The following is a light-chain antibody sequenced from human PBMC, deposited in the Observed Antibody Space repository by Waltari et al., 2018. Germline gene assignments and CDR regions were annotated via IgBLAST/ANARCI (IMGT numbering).Light chain of an antibody. CDR3: QHYVRLPAT. Sequence: EIVLTPYPGSLSSSPGERVTLSCRASQSVSRALAWYQQKPGQAPRLLIFGASNRATGIPDRFSGSGSETDFSLTISRLEPEDFAVYYCQHYVRLPATFGRGTKVEIK. J-gene: IGKJ1*01. CDR2: GAS. CDR1: QSVSRA. V-gene: IGKV3-20*01.